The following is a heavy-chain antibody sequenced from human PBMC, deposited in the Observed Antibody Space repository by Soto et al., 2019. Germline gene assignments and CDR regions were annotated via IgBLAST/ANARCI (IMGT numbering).Heavy chain of an antibody. V-gene: IGHV3-23*01. CDR3: AKGADYDFWSGPAGTGYYGMDV. CDR1: GFTFSSYA. CDR2: ISGSGGST. J-gene: IGHJ6*02. Sequence: PGGSLRLSCAASGFTFSSYAMSWVRQAPGKGLEWVSAISGSGGSTYYADSVKGRFTISRDNSKNTLYLQMNSLRAEDTAVYYCAKGADYDFWSGPAGTGYYGMDVWGQGTTVTVSS. D-gene: IGHD3-3*01.